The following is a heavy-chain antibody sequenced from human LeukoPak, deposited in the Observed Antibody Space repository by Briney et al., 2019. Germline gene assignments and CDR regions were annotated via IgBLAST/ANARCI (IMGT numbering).Heavy chain of an antibody. CDR2: IYHSGST. V-gene: IGHV4-59*01. CDR3: ARVKSSSWYSGAFDI. CDR1: GGSISSYY. D-gene: IGHD6-13*01. J-gene: IGHJ3*02. Sequence: SETLSLTCTVSGGSISSYYWSWIRQPPGKGLEWIGYIYHSGSTNYNPSLKSRVTISVDTSKNQFSLKLSSVTAADTAVYYCARVKSSSWYSGAFDIWGQGTMVTVSS.